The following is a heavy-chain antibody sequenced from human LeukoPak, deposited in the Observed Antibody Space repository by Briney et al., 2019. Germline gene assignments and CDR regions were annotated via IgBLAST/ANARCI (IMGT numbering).Heavy chain of an antibody. CDR1: GFTFSDHA. V-gene: IGHV3-72*01. CDR3: TRLVGAND. D-gene: IGHD1-26*01. J-gene: IGHJ4*02. Sequence: GGSLRLSCAASGFTFSDHAMDWVRQAPGKGREWVGRIRNKANSYTTEYAASVQGRFTVSRDDTKTSLYLQMNSMKTEDTAVYYCTRLVGANDWGQGPLVTVSS. CDR2: IRNKANSYTT.